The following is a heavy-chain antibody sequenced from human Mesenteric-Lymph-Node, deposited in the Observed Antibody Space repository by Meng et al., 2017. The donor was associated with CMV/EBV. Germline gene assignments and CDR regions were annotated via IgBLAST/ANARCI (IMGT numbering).Heavy chain of an antibody. CDR2: IYSGGST. J-gene: IGHJ6*02. Sequence: GGSLRLSCATSGFTVSSNYMSWVRQAPGKGLEWVSVIYSGGSTYYADSVKGRFTISRDNSKNTLHLQMNSLRAEDTAVYYCARDRLDYYYGSGSYIGSYYYYGMDVWGQGTTVTVSS. CDR3: ARDRLDYYYGSGSYIGSYYYYGMDV. V-gene: IGHV3-53*01. CDR1: GFTVSSNY. D-gene: IGHD3-10*01.